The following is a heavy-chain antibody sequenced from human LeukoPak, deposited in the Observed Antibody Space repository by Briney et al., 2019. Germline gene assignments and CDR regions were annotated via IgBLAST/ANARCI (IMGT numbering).Heavy chain of an antibody. CDR1: GFTFSSYA. V-gene: IGHV3-23*01. D-gene: IGHD3-22*01. CDR2: ISGSGGST. Sequence: PGGSLRLSCAASGFTFSSYAMSWVRQAPGKGLEWVSAISGSGGSTYYADSVKGRFTISRDNSKNTLYLQMNSLRAEDTAVYYCAKSIVVVTLDPSLYYSDYWGQGTLVTVSS. J-gene: IGHJ4*02. CDR3: AKSIVVVTLDPSLYYSDY.